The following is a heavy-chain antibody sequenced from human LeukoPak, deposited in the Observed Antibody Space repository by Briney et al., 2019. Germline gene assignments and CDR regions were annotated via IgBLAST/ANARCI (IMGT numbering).Heavy chain of an antibody. Sequence: GGSLRLSCAASGFPFSSYWMSWVRQAPGKGLEWVSYISSSGSTIYYADSVKGRFTISRDNAKNSLYLQMNSLRAEDTAVYYCARAKIAAAGTFDYWGQGTLVTVSS. J-gene: IGHJ4*02. CDR3: ARAKIAAAGTFDY. V-gene: IGHV3-48*04. CDR2: ISSSGSTI. CDR1: GFPFSSYW. D-gene: IGHD6-13*01.